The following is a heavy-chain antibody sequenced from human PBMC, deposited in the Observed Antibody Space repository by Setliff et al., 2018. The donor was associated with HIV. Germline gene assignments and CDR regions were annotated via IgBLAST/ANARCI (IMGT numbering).Heavy chain of an antibody. Sequence: SETLSLTCSVTGDSIAIGDYYWTWIRQHPAMGLEWIGCIYSRGNTYCNPSLKSRVTMSVDTSKNQFSLRLNSVTAADTAVYYCARARFWSGYYTGDNYYYMDVWGKGTTVTVSS. D-gene: IGHD3-3*01. CDR1: GDSIAIGDYY. CDR2: IYSRGNT. V-gene: IGHV4-31*03. J-gene: IGHJ6*03. CDR3: ARARFWSGYYTGDNYYYMDV.